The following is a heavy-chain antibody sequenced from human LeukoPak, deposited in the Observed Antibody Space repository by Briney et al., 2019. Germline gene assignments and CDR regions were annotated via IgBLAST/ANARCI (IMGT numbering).Heavy chain of an antibody. Sequence: GESLKISCKGSGYSFISYRIGWVRQMPGKGLEWMGIIYPGDSDTKYSPSFQGQVTISADKSISTVYLQWSSLKASDTALYYCARARGSSAWFDYWGQGTLVTVSS. V-gene: IGHV5-51*01. J-gene: IGHJ4*02. CDR1: GYSFISYR. CDR3: ARARGSSAWFDY. CDR2: IYPGDSDT. D-gene: IGHD6-19*01.